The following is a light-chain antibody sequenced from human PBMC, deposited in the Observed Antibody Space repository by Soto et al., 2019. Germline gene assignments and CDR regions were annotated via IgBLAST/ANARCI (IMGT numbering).Light chain of an antibody. V-gene: IGKV1-5*03. CDR2: KAS. CDR3: QQYNSYSRWT. Sequence: DIQMTQSPSTLSASVGDRGTITCGSTQSISSWLAWYQQKPGKAPKLLIYKASSLESGVPSRFSGSGSGTEFTLTISSLQPDDFATYYCQQYNSYSRWTFGQGTKVDIK. CDR1: QSISSW. J-gene: IGKJ1*01.